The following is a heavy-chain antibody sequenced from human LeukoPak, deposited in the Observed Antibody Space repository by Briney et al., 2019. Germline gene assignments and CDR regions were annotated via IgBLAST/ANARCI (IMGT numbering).Heavy chain of an antibody. CDR3: ARDHVGATEGFDY. V-gene: IGHV3-21*01. CDR1: GFTFSSYW. CDR2: ISSSSSYI. Sequence: GGSLRLSCAASGFTFSSYWMSWVRQAPGKGLEWVSSISSSSSYIYYADSVKGRFTISRDNAKNSLYLQMNSLRAEDTAVYYCARDHVGATEGFDYWGQGTLVTVSS. J-gene: IGHJ4*02. D-gene: IGHD1-26*01.